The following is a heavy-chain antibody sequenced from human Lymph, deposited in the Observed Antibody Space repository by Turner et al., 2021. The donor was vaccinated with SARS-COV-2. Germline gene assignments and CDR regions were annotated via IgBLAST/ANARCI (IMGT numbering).Heavy chain of an antibody. J-gene: IGHJ6*02. Sequence: EVQLVESGGGLVQPGRSLRLSCAAFGFTFDEYAMHWVRQAPGKGLEWVSGISWNSGSIGYADSVKGRFTISRDNAKNSLYLQMNSLRAEDTALYYCAKGRRFGMDVWGQGTTVTVSS. CDR2: ISWNSGSI. CDR1: GFTFDEYA. V-gene: IGHV3-9*01. CDR3: AKGRRFGMDV.